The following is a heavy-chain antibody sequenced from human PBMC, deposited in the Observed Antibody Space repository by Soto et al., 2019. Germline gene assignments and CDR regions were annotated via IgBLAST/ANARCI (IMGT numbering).Heavy chain of an antibody. V-gene: IGHV4-4*02. CDR1: GGSIRSNNW. CDR3: ARDRRGSGSYSFDY. Sequence: QVQLQESGPGLVKPSGTLSLTCAVSGGSIRSNNWWSWVRQPPGKGLEWIGEIYHSGSTNYNPSLKSRVTLSVDKSKTQFSLKLSSVTAADPAVYYCARDRRGSGSYSFDYWGQGTLVTVSS. J-gene: IGHJ4*02. D-gene: IGHD3-10*01. CDR2: IYHSGST.